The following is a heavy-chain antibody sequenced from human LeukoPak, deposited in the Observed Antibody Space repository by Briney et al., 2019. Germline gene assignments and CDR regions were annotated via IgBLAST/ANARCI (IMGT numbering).Heavy chain of an antibody. D-gene: IGHD3/OR15-3a*01. Sequence: SVKVSCKACGGTFSSYAISWVRQAPGQGLEWMRGIIPIFGTANYAQKFQGRVTITADESTSTAYMELSSLRSEDTAVYYCARVLDDSPTEYYFDYWGQGTLVTVSS. CDR1: GGTFSSYA. J-gene: IGHJ4*02. CDR3: ARVLDDSPTEYYFDY. V-gene: IGHV1-69*13. CDR2: IIPIFGTA.